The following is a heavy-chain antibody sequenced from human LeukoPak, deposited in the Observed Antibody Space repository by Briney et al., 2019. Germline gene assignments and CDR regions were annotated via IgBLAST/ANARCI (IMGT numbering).Heavy chain of an antibody. CDR3: ARDRDSSGWPAHSFDY. Sequence: GASVKVSCKASVYTFTSYGISGVGQAPGQGREGMGWICAYNGNTNYAQNLQGRVTMTTDTSTSTAYMELRSLRYDDTAVYYCARDRDSSGWPAHSFDYWGQGTLVTVSS. D-gene: IGHD6-19*01. J-gene: IGHJ4*02. V-gene: IGHV1-18*01. CDR1: VYTFTSYG. CDR2: ICAYNGNT.